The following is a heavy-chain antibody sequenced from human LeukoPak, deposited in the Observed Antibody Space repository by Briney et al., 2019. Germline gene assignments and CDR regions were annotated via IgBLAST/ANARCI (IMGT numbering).Heavy chain of an antibody. CDR3: AKHHRMAARLVYFDY. CDR1: GLTFNNYA. CDR2: ISGRGASK. Sequence: GGSLRLSCAVSGLTFNNYAMSWVRQAPGKGLEWVSGISGRGASKYYADSVKGRFTISRDNSKNTLYLQMNSLRVEDTAVYYCAKHHRMAARLVYFDYWGQGTLVTVSS. J-gene: IGHJ4*02. V-gene: IGHV3-23*01. D-gene: IGHD6-6*01.